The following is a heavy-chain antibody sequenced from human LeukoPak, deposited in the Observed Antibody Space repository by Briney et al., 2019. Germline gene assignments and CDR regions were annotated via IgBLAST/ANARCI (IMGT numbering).Heavy chain of an antibody. CDR3: AREYDILPPRYFDL. CDR1: GGSISSYY. J-gene: IGHJ2*01. V-gene: IGHV4-4*07. CDR2: IYHSGNT. Sequence: TSETLSLTCTVSGGSISSYYWSWIRQPAGKGLEWIGSIYHSGNTYYNPSLKSRITLSVDTSKNQFSLKLSSVTAADTAVYYCAREYDILPPRYFDLWGRGTLVTVSS. D-gene: IGHD3-9*01.